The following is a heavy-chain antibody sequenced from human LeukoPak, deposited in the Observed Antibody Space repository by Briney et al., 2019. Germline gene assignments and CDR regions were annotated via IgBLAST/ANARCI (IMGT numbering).Heavy chain of an antibody. J-gene: IGHJ4*02. CDR2: INPNSGGT. CDR3: ARIRFLEWLSDGEDY. Sequence: ASVKVSCKASGYTFTCYYMHWVRQAPGQGLEWVGRINPNSGGTNYAQKFQGRVTMTRDTSISTAYMELSRLRSDDTAVYYCARIRFLEWLSDGEDYWGQGTLVTVSS. CDR1: GYTFTCYY. V-gene: IGHV1-2*06. D-gene: IGHD3-3*01.